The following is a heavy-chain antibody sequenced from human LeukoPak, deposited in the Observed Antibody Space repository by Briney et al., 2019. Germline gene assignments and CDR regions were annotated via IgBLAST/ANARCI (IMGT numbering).Heavy chain of an antibody. V-gene: IGHV1-69*10. CDR2: IIPILGIA. Sequence: SVKVSCKAYGGTFSSYAIGWVRQAPGQGLEWMGGIIPILGIANYAQKFQGRVTITADKSTSTAYMELSSLRSEDTAVYYCAREYPPGSYGSGSSYPWGQGTLVTVSS. CDR1: GGTFSSYA. D-gene: IGHD3-10*01. J-gene: IGHJ5*02. CDR3: AREYPPGSYGSGSSYP.